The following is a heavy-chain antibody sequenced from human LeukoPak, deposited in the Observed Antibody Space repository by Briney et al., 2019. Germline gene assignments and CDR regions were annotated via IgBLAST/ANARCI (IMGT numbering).Heavy chain of an antibody. J-gene: IGHJ4*02. Sequence: GGSLRLSCAASGFTFSSYAMNWVRQAPGKGLEWVSGISGSGGSTDYADSVKGRFTISRDNSKNTLYLQMNSLRAEDTAVYYCARPQSSSGYYWPFDDWGQGTLVTVSS. D-gene: IGHD3-22*01. CDR1: GFTFSSYA. CDR3: ARPQSSSGYYWPFDD. CDR2: ISGSGGST. V-gene: IGHV3-23*01.